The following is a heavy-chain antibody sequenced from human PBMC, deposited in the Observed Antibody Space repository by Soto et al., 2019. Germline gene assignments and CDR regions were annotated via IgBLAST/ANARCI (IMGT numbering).Heavy chain of an antibody. J-gene: IGHJ3*01. CDR3: ARRTDYGDHSDAFDV. Sequence: SETLYLTCTASGDTISSSDFYWGWIRQPPGRGLEWIGNIFYSGSTYYNPSLKSRVTISVDTSRNQFSLKLSSVTAADTAVYYCARRTDYGDHSDAFDVWGHGSMVTVS. CDR1: GDTISSSDFY. D-gene: IGHD4-17*01. CDR2: IFYSGST. V-gene: IGHV4-39*01.